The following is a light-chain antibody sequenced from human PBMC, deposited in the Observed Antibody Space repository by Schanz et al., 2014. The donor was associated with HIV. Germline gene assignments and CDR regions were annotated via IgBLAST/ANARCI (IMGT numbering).Light chain of an antibody. CDR1: QSVKSNF. V-gene: IGKV3D-20*02. CDR3: QQRSNWPPIT. J-gene: IGKJ5*01. CDR2: GAS. Sequence: EIVLTQSPGTLSLSPGERGTLSCRASQSVKSNFIGWYQQKPGQAPRLLIYGASTRATGIPDRFSGSGSGTDFTLTISRLEPEDFAVYYCQQRSNWPPITFGQGTRLEIK.